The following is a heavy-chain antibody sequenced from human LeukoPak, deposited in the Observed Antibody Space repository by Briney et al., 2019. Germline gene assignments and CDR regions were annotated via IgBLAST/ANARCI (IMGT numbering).Heavy chain of an antibody. D-gene: IGHD3-22*01. CDR3: AKDLYYYDTNPFDY. CDR1: GFTFSSYA. J-gene: IGHJ4*02. V-gene: IGHV3-23*01. Sequence: GGSLRLSCAASGFTFSSYAMSWVRQAPGKGLEWVSAISGSGGSTYYADSVKGRFTISRDNSKNTLYPQMNSLRAEDTAVYYCAKDLYYYDTNPFDYWGQGTLVTVSS. CDR2: ISGSGGST.